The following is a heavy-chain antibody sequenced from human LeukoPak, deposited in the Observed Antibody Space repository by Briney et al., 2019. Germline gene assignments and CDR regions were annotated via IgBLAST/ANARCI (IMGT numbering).Heavy chain of an antibody. J-gene: IGHJ4*02. CDR2: ISSSSSYI. D-gene: IGHD4-17*01. V-gene: IGHV3-21*01. Sequence: GGSLRLSCAASGFTFSSYNMNWVRQAPGKGLEWVSTISSSSSYISYADSVKGRFTISRDNPKNSLYLQMNSLRAENTAVYYCARDKNSEITTVDYWGQGTLVTVSS. CDR1: GFTFSSYN. CDR3: ARDKNSEITTVDY.